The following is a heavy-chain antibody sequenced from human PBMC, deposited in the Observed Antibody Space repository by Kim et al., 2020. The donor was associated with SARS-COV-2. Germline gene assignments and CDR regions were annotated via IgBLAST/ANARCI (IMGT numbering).Heavy chain of an antibody. CDR3: ARGDSGSYFWFDP. Sequence: SPSFQGQVTISADKSISTAYLQWGSLKASDTAMYYCARGDSGSYFWFDPWGQGTLVTVSS. J-gene: IGHJ5*02. V-gene: IGHV5-51*01. D-gene: IGHD3-10*01.